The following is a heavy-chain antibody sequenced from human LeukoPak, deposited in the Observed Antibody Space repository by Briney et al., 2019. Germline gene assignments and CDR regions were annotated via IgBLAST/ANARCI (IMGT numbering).Heavy chain of an antibody. Sequence: GSLRLSCAASGFTFSSYAMSWVRQAPGKGLEWVSAISGSGGSTYYADSVKGRFTISRDNSKNTLYLQMNSLRAEDTAVYYCALRGYYYYGMDVWGQGTTVTVSS. CDR2: ISGSGGST. CDR3: ALRGYYYYGMDV. CDR1: GFTFSSYA. J-gene: IGHJ6*02. V-gene: IGHV3-23*01.